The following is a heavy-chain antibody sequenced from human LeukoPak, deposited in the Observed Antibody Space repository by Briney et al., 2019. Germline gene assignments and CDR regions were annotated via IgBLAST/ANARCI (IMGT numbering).Heavy chain of an antibody. CDR3: AKDLNVYCGGDCYSHPDY. J-gene: IGHJ4*02. D-gene: IGHD2-21*02. V-gene: IGHV3-23*01. Sequence: QPGASLRFYCAASGFTFSSYAMSWVGQAPGKGLEWVSASSGSGGSTYYADSVKGRFTISRDNSKNTLYLQMNSLRAEDTAVYYCAKDLNVYCGGDCYSHPDYWGQGTLVTVSS. CDR2: SSGSGGST. CDR1: GFTFSSYA.